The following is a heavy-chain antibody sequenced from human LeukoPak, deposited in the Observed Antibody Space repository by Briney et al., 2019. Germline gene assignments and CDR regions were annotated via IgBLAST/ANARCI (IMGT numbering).Heavy chain of an antibody. D-gene: IGHD5-12*01. J-gene: IGHJ4*02. CDR3: ARHPGDPYSGYDYYIYYFDY. CDR1: GGSISSSSYY. CDR2: IYYSGST. Sequence: SETLSLTCTVSGGSISSSSYYWGWIRQPPGKGLEWIGSIYYSGSTYYNPSLKSRVTISVDTSKNQFSLKLSSVTAADTAVYYCARHPGDPYSGYDYYIYYFDYWGQGTLVTVSS. V-gene: IGHV4-39*01.